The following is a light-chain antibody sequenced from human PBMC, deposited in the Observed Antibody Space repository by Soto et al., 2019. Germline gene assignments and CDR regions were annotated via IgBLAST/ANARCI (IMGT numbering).Light chain of an antibody. CDR3: QQRSNWTWT. CDR1: QSVSSY. CDR2: DAS. V-gene: IGKV3-11*01. J-gene: IGKJ1*01. Sequence: EIVLTQSPATLSLSPGERATLSCRASQSVSSYLAWYQQKPGQAPRLLIYDASNRATGIPARFSGSGSGTDFTLTIISLEPEDCAVYFCQQRSNWTWTFVQGTKVEIK.